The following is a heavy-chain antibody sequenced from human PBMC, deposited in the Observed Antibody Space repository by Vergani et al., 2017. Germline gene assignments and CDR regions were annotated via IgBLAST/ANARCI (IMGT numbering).Heavy chain of an antibody. V-gene: IGHV1-46*03. J-gene: IGHJ4*02. CDR1: GYPFTAYY. Sequence: QVQLVQSGAEVGKPGASVKISCKASGYPFTAYYIHWVRQAPEQGLEWVGVISPDGFSTFYAQKFQGRVTITRDTSTSTVDVEVTSLRSDDTAVYYCAREPPLTGFFDYWGQGTLVTVSS. CDR2: ISPDGFST. D-gene: IGHD3-9*01. CDR3: AREPPLTGFFDY.